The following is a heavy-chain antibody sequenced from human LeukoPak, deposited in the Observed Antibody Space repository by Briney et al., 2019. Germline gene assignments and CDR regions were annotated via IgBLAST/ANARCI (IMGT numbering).Heavy chain of an antibody. J-gene: IGHJ4*02. CDR1: GFTFSSYG. CDR2: IRSDGSNK. D-gene: IGHD2-8*02. Sequence: GGSLRLSCAASGFTFSSYGMHWVRQAPGKGLEWVAFIRSDGSNKYYADSVKGRFTISRDNSKSTLSLQMNSLRAEDTAIYYCATYRQVLLPFESWGQGTLVTVSS. V-gene: IGHV3-30*02. CDR3: ATYRQVLLPFES.